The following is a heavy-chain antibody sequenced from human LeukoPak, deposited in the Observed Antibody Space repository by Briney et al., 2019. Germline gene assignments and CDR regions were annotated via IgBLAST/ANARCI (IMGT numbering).Heavy chain of an antibody. CDR3: ARTRRPTYSSGWYLDH. Sequence: GEPLKVFCQGSGYSFPSLLIAWVRPVPWKGLWWVAMIYTSESDIRYSKSLQDQVSISAAKYISTAYLKLSSLKASDTAMYYCARTRRPTYSSGWYLDHWGQGTLVTVSS. D-gene: IGHD6-19*01. CDR2: IYTSESDI. J-gene: IGHJ4*02. CDR1: GYSFPSLL. V-gene: IGHV5-51*01.